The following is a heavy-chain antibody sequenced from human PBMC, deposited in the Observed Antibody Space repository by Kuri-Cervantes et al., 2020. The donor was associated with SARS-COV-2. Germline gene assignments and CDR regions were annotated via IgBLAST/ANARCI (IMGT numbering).Heavy chain of an antibody. CDR3: AREIYGDYGADF. CDR1: GFTFSDYY. D-gene: IGHD4-17*01. J-gene: IGHJ4*02. V-gene: IGHV3-11*06. Sequence: GESLKISCAASGFTFSDYYMSWIRQAPGKGLEWVSYISSSSSYTNYADSVKGRFTISRDNAKDTLYLEMNSLRAEDTAVYFCAREIYGDYGADFWGQGTLVTVSS. CDR2: ISSSSSYT.